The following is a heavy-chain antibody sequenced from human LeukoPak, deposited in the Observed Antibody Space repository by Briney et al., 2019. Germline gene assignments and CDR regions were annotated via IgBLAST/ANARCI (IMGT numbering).Heavy chain of an antibody. V-gene: IGHV1-8*01. J-gene: IGHJ5*02. D-gene: IGHD3-10*01. CDR3: ASGHYYGSGSYEFDP. Sequence: ASVKVSCKASGYTFTSYDIDWVRQATGQGLEWMGWMNPNSGNTGYAQKFQGRVTMTRNTSISTAYMELSSLRSEDTAVYYCASGHYYGSGSYEFDPWGQGTLVTVSS. CDR1: GYTFTSYD. CDR2: MNPNSGNT.